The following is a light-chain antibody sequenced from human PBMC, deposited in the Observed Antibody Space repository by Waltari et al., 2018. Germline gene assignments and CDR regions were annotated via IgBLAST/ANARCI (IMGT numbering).Light chain of an antibody. J-gene: IGLJ1*01. V-gene: IGLV2-23*01. CDR1: SSDVGSYNL. Sequence: QSALTQPASVSGSPGQSITISCTGTSSDVGSYNLVSWYQQHPGKAPKLMIYEGSKRPSGVSNRCSGSKSGNTASLTISGLQAEDETDYYCCSYAGSTWVFGTGTKVTVL. CDR3: CSYAGSTWV. CDR2: EGS.